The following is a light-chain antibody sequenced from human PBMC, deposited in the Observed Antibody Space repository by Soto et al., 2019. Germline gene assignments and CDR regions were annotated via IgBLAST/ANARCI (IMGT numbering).Light chain of an antibody. CDR2: EVS. CDR3: SSYTSSSTRV. J-gene: IGLJ3*02. Sequence: QSALTQPASVSGAPGHSITISCTGTSRDLGGYNYVSWYQQHPGKAPQTMIYEVSNRPSGVSNRFSGSKSGNTASLTISGLQAEDEADYYCSSYTSSSTRVFGGGTKLTVL. CDR1: SRDLGGYNY. V-gene: IGLV2-14*01.